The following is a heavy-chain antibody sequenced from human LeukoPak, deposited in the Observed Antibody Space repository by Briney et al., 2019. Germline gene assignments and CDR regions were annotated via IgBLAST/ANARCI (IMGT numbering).Heavy chain of an antibody. Sequence: PGRSQRLSCAASGFTFSSYGMHWARQAPGKGLEWVAVIWYDGSNKYYADSVKGRFNISRDNSKNTLYLQMNSLRAEDTAVYYCARDHLRYYGMDVWGQGTTVTVSS. CDR1: GFTFSSYG. V-gene: IGHV3-33*01. CDR3: ARDHLRYYGMDV. J-gene: IGHJ6*02. CDR2: IWYDGSNK.